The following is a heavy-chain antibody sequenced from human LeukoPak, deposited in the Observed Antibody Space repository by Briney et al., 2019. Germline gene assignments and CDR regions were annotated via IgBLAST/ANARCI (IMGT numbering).Heavy chain of an antibody. J-gene: IGHJ4*02. Sequence: GGSLRPSCAASGFTFSSYAMSWVRQAPGKGLEWVSAISGSGGSTYYADSVKGRFTISRDNSKNTLYLQMNSLRAEDTAVYYCAKIGERITIFGVVIIPYYFDYWGQGTLVTVSS. D-gene: IGHD3-3*01. CDR2: ISGSGGST. CDR1: GFTFSSYA. V-gene: IGHV3-23*01. CDR3: AKIGERITIFGVVIIPYYFDY.